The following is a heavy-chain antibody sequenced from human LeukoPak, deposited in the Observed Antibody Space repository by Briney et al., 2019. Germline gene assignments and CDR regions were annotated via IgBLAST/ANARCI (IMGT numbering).Heavy chain of an antibody. CDR3: ARVVTALPYYYYMDV. Sequence: SETLSLTCTVSGGSISSYYWSWIRQPPGKGLEWIGRIYTSGSTNYNPSLKSRVTISVDASKNQFSLKLSSVTAADTAVYYCARVVTALPYYYYMDVWGKGTTVTISS. D-gene: IGHD2-21*02. CDR2: IYTSGST. CDR1: GGSISSYY. J-gene: IGHJ6*03. V-gene: IGHV4-4*08.